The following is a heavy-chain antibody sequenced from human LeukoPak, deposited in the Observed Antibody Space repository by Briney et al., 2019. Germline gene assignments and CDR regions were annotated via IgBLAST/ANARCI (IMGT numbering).Heavy chain of an antibody. D-gene: IGHD7-27*01. V-gene: IGHV1-18*01. CDR1: GYTFTSYG. Sequence: ASVKVSCKASGYTFTSYGISWVRQAPGQGLEWMGWISAYNGNTNYAQKFQDRVTMTRNTSISTAYMELSSLRSDDTAVYYCARGPPNWGYDYWGPGTLVTVSS. CDR3: ARGPPNWGYDY. J-gene: IGHJ4*02. CDR2: ISAYNGNT.